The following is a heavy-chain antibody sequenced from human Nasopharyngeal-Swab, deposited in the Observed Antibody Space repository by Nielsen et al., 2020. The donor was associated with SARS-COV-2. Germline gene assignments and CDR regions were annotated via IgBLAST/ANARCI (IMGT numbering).Heavy chain of an antibody. J-gene: IGHJ6*02. CDR2: FDPEDGET. CDR1: GYTPTELS. D-gene: IGHD2-2*01. Sequence: ASVKVSCKVSGYTPTELSMHWVRQAPGKGLEWMGGFDPEDGETIYAQKFQGRVTMTEDTSTDTAYMELSSLRSEDTAVYYCATGFVVVPAANPYYYYYGMDVWGQGTTVTVSS. V-gene: IGHV1-24*01. CDR3: ATGFVVVPAANPYYYYYGMDV.